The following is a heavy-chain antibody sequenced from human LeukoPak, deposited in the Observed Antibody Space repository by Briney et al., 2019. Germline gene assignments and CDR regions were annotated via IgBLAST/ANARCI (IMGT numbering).Heavy chain of an antibody. CDR3: AKGPLWFGELTRPDYYYYGMDV. CDR2: ISYDGSNK. J-gene: IGHJ6*02. D-gene: IGHD3-10*01. CDR1: GFTFSSYG. Sequence: GGSLRLSCAASGFTFSSYGMHWVRRAPGKGLEWVAVISYDGSNKYYADSVKGRFTISRDNSKSTLYLQMNSLRAEDTAVYYCAKGPLWFGELTRPDYYYYGMDVWGQGTTVTVSS. V-gene: IGHV3-30*18.